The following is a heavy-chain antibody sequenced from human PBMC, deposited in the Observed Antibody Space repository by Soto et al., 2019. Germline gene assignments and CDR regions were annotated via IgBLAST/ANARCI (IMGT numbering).Heavy chain of an antibody. CDR2: IYHSGNT. D-gene: IGHD2-2*02. V-gene: IGHV4-31*03. J-gene: IGHJ4*02. Sequence: SETLSLTCTVSGGSITTGGSYWSWIRQHPGKGLEWIGNIYHSGNTYYNPSLKSRLTISVDTSKNHFSLMVDSVTAADTAVYYCARARFQVLYGKPYFDSWGQGTPVTVSS. CDR3: ARARFQVLYGKPYFDS. CDR1: GGSITTGGSY.